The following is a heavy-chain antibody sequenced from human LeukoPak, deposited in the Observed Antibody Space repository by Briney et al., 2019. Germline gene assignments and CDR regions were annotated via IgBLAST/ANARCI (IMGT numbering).Heavy chain of an antibody. J-gene: IGHJ6*02. CDR2: IYYSGST. Sequence: SETLSLTCTVSGGSISSYYWSWIRQPPGKGLEWIGYIYYSGSTNYNPSHKSRVTISVDTSKNQFSLKLSSVTAADTAVYYCARDTGSSGYQSPYYYGMDVWGQGTTVTVSS. CDR1: GGSISSYY. CDR3: ARDTGSSGYQSPYYYGMDV. V-gene: IGHV4-59*01. D-gene: IGHD3-22*01.